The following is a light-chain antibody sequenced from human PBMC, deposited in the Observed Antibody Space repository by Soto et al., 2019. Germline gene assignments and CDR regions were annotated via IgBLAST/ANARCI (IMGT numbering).Light chain of an antibody. CDR3: QHYDNWPPWT. V-gene: IGKV3-15*01. CDR1: QSVSSSY. Sequence: EKVMTHSQVTLSVSPCERATLSCRASQSVSSSYLAWYQQKPGQAPRLLIYGASTRATGIPARFSGSGSGTEFTLTIISLQSEDFAVYYCQHYDNWPPWTFGQGTKVDIK. J-gene: IGKJ1*01. CDR2: GAS.